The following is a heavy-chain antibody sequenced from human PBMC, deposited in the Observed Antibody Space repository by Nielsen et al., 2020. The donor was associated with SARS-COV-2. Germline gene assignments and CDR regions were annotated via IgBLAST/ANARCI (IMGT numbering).Heavy chain of an antibody. CDR3: AKEQVHTQYDILTGSDYGMDV. J-gene: IGHJ6*02. CDR1: GFTFSSYG. D-gene: IGHD3-9*01. Sequence: GGSLRLSCAASGFTFSSYGMHWVRQAPGKGLEWVAVISYDGSNKYYADSVKGRFTISRDNSKNTLYLQMNSLRAEDTAVYYCAKEQVHTQYDILTGSDYGMDVWGQGTTVTVSS. CDR2: ISYDGSNK. V-gene: IGHV3-30*18.